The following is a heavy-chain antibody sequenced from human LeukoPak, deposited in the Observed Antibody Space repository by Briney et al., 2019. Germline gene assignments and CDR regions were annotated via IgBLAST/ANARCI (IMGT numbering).Heavy chain of an antibody. Sequence: ASVKVSCKASGYTFTSYDINWVRQATGQGLEWMGWMNPNSGNTGYAQKFQGRVTMTRNTSISTAYMELSSLRSEDTAVYYCARAGPFGYDSSGYYYAGYYYYMDVWGKGTTVTISS. J-gene: IGHJ6*03. V-gene: IGHV1-8*01. D-gene: IGHD3-22*01. CDR1: GYTFTSYD. CDR3: ARAGPFGYDSSGYYYAGYYYYMDV. CDR2: MNPNSGNT.